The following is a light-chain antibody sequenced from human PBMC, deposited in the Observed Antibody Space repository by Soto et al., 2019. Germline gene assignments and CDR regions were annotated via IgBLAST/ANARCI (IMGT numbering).Light chain of an antibody. CDR2: RDH. Sequence: QSVLTQPPSASGTPGQRVTISCSGSRYNIGSNTVNWYQQVPGTAPRLLIHRDHQRPSGVPDRVSGSKSGTSASLAISGLQSEDEADYYCAAWDDSLNGYVVFGGGTKLTVL. J-gene: IGLJ2*01. V-gene: IGLV1-44*01. CDR1: RYNIGSNT. CDR3: AAWDDSLNGYVV.